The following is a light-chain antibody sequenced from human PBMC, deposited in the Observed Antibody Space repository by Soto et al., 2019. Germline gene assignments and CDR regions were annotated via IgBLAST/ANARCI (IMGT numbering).Light chain of an antibody. CDR1: QSVLYSSDNKNY. Sequence: DIVMTQSPDSLAVSLGERATINCKSSQSVLYSSDNKNYLAWYQQKPGQPPKVLIYLASTRESGVPDRFSGSGSGTDFPLTISSLQAEDVAVYYCQQYYITPRTFGQGTKVEIK. V-gene: IGKV4-1*01. CDR3: QQYYITPRT. CDR2: LAS. J-gene: IGKJ1*01.